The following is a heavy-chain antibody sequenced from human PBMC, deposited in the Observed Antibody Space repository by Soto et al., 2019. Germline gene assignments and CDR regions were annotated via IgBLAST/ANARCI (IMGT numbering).Heavy chain of an antibody. V-gene: IGHV3-23*01. CDR2: ISGSGGTT. CDR3: AKGGGSSSFLGAFDP. D-gene: IGHD1-26*01. J-gene: IGHJ5*02. Sequence: SLRLSCAASGFTFSSYAMSWVRQAPGKGLEWVSGISGSGGTTYYADSVKGRFTISRDNSKNTLYLQMNSLRAEDTAVYYCAKGGGSSSFLGAFDPWGQGTLVTVSS. CDR1: GFTFSSYA.